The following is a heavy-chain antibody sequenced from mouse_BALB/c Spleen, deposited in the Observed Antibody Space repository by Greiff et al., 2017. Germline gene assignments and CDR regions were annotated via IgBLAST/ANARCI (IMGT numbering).Heavy chain of an antibody. CDR3: ARDYGRNYFDY. D-gene: IGHD1-1*01. CDR1: GYTFTSYW. J-gene: IGHJ2*01. V-gene: IGHV1-7*01. CDR2: INPSTGYT. Sequence: VQLQQSGAELVKPGASVKMSCKASGYTFTSYWMHWVKQRPGQGLEWIGYINPSTGYTEYNQKFKDKATLTADKSSSTAYMQLSSLTSEDSAVYYCARDYGRNYFDYWGQGTTLTVSS.